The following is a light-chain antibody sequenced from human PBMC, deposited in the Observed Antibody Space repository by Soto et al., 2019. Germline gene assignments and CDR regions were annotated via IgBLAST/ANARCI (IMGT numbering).Light chain of an antibody. CDR2: AAS. Sequence: DIQMTQSPSSLSAXXXXRVTITCRASQGISNYLAWYQQKPGKVPKLLIYAASTLQSGVPSRFSGSGSGTDFTLTISSLQPEDVATYYCQKYNSAPRTFGQGTKVEIK. CDR1: QGISNY. V-gene: IGKV1-27*01. CDR3: QKYNSAPRT. J-gene: IGKJ1*01.